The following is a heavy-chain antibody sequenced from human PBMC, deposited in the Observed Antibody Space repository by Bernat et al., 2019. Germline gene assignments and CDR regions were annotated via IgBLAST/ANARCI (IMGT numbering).Heavy chain of an antibody. D-gene: IGHD3-22*01. Sequence: QVQLQESGPGLVKPSETLSLTCTVSGGSISSYYWSWIRQPPGTGLEWIGYIYYSWSTNYNPSLKSRVTISVDTSKNQFSLKLSSVTAADTAVYYCARVSDYYDSSGYYLFDYWGQGTLVTVSS. V-gene: IGHV4-59*01. CDR2: IYYSWST. CDR1: GGSISSYY. J-gene: IGHJ4*02. CDR3: ARVSDYYDSSGYYLFDY.